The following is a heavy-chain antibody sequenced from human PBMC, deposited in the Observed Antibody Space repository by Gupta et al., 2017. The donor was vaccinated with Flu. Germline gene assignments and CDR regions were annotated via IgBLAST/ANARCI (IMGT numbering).Heavy chain of an antibody. Sequence: QVQLQESGPGLVKPSQTLSLTCTVSGGSISSGGYYWSWIRQHPGKGLEWIGYIYYSGSTYYNPSLKSRVTISVDTSKNQFSLKLSSVTAADTAVYYCARGAPERPYYYDSSGYYNAFDIWGQGTMVTVSS. D-gene: IGHD3-22*01. CDR3: ARGAPERPYYYDSSGYYNAFDI. V-gene: IGHV4-31*03. J-gene: IGHJ3*02. CDR1: GGSISSGGYY. CDR2: IYYSGST.